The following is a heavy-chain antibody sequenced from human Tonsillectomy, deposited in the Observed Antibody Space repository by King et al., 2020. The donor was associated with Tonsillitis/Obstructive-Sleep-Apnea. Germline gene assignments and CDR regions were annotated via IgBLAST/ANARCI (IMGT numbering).Heavy chain of an antibody. CDR2: MSYDGTNK. J-gene: IGHJ6*02. CDR3: ARDLGGDYLYYYYGMAV. CDR1: GFTFSIYN. V-gene: IGHV3-30*04. D-gene: IGHD4-17*01. Sequence: VQLVESGGGVVQFGRSLRLSCAASGFTFSIYNIHWVRQAPGKGLEWVALMSYDGTNKDYADSVKGRFTISRDNSKNTLYLQMHSLTTEDTGLYYCARDLGGDYLYYYYGMAVWGQGTTVTVSS.